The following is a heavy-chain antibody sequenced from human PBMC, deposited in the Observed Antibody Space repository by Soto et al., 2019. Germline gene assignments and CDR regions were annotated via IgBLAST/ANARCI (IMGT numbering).Heavy chain of an antibody. V-gene: IGHV4-34*01. D-gene: IGHD2-2*01. CDR3: ARVTLLGYCSSTSCSNYYFDY. Sequence: PSETLSLTCAVYGGSFSGDYWSWIRQPPGKGLEWIGEINHSGSTNYNPSLKSRVTISVDTSKNQFSLKLSSVTAADTAVYYCARVTLLGYCSSTSCSNYYFDYWGQGTLVTVSS. J-gene: IGHJ4*02. CDR1: GGSFSGDY. CDR2: INHSGST.